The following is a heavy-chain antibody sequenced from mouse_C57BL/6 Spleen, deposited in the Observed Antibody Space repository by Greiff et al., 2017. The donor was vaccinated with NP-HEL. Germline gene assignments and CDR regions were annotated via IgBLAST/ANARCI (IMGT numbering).Heavy chain of an antibody. V-gene: IGHV1-62-2*01. CDR2: FYPGSGSI. CDR1: GYTFTEYT. CDR3: ARHGTHYYAMDY. Sequence: QVQLQQSGAELVKPGASVKLSCKASGYTFTEYTIHWVKQRPGQGLEWIGWFYPGSGSIKYNEKFKDKATLTADKSTSTVYMEHSRLTSGDTAVYICARHGTHYYAMDYWGQGTSVTVSS. J-gene: IGHJ4*01.